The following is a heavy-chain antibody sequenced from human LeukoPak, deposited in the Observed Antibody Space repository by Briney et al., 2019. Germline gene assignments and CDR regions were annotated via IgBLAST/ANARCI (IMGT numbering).Heavy chain of an antibody. V-gene: IGHV3-30*18. D-gene: IGHD4-23*01. CDR1: GFTFSSYG. J-gene: IGHJ4*02. Sequence: GGSLRLSCAASGFTFSSYGMHWVRQAPGKGLEWVAVISYDGSNKYYADSVKGRFTISRDNSKNTLYLQMNSLRAEDTAVYYCAKGTTVVKLPGFDYWGQGTLVTVSS. CDR2: ISYDGSNK. CDR3: AKGTTVVKLPGFDY.